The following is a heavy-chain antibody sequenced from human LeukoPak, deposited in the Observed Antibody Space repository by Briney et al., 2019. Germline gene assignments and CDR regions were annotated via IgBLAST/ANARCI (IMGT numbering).Heavy chain of an antibody. V-gene: IGHV1-8*01. D-gene: IGHD3-10*01. CDR3: ARGARPYYYGSGSSTFDY. CDR1: GYSFTSYD. CDR2: MNPNSGNT. Sequence: ASVKVSCKASGYSFTSYDINWVRQATGQGLEWMGWMNPNSGNTGYAQKFQGRVTMTRNTSISTAYMELSSLRSEDTAVYYCARGARPYYYGSGSSTFDYWGQGTLVTVSS. J-gene: IGHJ4*02.